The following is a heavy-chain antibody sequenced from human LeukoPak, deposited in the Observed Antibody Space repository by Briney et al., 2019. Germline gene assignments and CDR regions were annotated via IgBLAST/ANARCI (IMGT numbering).Heavy chain of an antibody. CDR1: GYTFTSYD. CDR3: ARGNYYGSGSYYNPFYYYYYMDV. Sequence: ASVKVSCKASGYTFTSYDINWVRQATGQGLEWMGWMNPNSGNTGYAQKFQGRVTMTRNTSISTAYMELSSLRSEDTAVYYCARGNYYGSGSYYNPFYYYYYMDVWGKGTTVTISS. D-gene: IGHD3-10*01. CDR2: MNPNSGNT. J-gene: IGHJ6*03. V-gene: IGHV1-8*01.